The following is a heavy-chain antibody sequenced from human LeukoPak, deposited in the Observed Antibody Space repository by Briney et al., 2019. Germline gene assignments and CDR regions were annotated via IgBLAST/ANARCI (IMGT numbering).Heavy chain of an antibody. CDR1: GGSISSSSYY. CDR3: ARDTSARNYFDY. D-gene: IGHD2/OR15-2a*01. Sequence: PSETLSLTCTVSGGSISSSSYYWGWIRQPPGKGLEWIGSIYYSGSTYYNPSLKSRVTISVDTSKNQFSLKLSSVTAADTAVCYCARDTSARNYFDYWGQGTLVTVSS. CDR2: IYYSGST. J-gene: IGHJ4*02. V-gene: IGHV4-39*02.